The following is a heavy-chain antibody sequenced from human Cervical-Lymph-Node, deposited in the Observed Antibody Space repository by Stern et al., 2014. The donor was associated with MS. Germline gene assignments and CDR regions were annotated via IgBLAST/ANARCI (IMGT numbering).Heavy chain of an antibody. V-gene: IGHV3-7*01. CDR2: IKQDGSET. Sequence: EVQLVQSGGGLVQPGGSLRLSCAPSGFSFSAYWMTWVRQAPGKGLQWVDSIKQDGSETYYVDSVKGRFTISRDNSKNSHSLQMNTLSAEDTALYYCARACGSVNCHNPYYYYGMDVWGQGTTVTVSS. J-gene: IGHJ6*02. CDR3: ARACGSVNCHNPYYYYGMDV. CDR1: GFSFSAYW. D-gene: IGHD2-21*01.